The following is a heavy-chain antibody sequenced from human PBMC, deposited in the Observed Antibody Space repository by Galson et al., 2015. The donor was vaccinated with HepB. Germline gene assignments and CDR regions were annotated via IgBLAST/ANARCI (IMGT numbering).Heavy chain of an antibody. CDR2: ISGGGSRT. V-gene: IGHV3-23*01. CDR3: AKDMGVATAGDFDV. D-gene: IGHD2-21*02. Sequence: SLRLSCAASGFTFSSYAMSWVRQAPGKGLEWVSGISGGGSRTDYADSVKGRFTISRDNSKNTLYLQMSSLRAEDTAVYFCAKDMGVATAGDFDVWGQGTMVTVSS. J-gene: IGHJ3*01. CDR1: GFTFSSYA.